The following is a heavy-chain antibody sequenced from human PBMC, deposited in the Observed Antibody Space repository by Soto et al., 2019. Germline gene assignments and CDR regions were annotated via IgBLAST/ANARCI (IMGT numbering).Heavy chain of an antibody. CDR2: INPSGGST. V-gene: IGHV1-46*03. Sequence: ASVKVSCKASGYTFTSYYMHWVRQAPGQGLEWMGIINPSGGSTSYAQKFQGRVTMTRDTSTSTVYMELSSLRSEDTAVYYCASRFGDAHWYFDLWGRGTLVTVSS. CDR3: ASRFGDAHWYFDL. J-gene: IGHJ2*01. CDR1: GYTFTSYY. D-gene: IGHD3-10*01.